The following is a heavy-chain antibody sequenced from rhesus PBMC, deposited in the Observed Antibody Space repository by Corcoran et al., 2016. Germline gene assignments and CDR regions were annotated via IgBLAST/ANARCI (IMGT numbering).Heavy chain of an antibody. D-gene: IGHD5-42*01. CDR2: IPPNKCNK. CDR3: TREGIRERYFEF. V-gene: IGHV1-1*01. J-gene: IGHJ1*01. Sequence: QVQLVQSGAETKQPGASVKLSCKASGYTFTSYYMHWGRQAPGQGLEGIGMIPPNKCNKGYAQNFQGRVTITTDTSTSTGYMELRSLRSEDTAVYSCTREGIRERYFEFWGQGALVTVSS. CDR1: GYTFTSYY.